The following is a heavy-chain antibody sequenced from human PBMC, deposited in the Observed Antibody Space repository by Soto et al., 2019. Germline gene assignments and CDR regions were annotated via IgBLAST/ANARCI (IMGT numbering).Heavy chain of an antibody. CDR2: IYYSGST. CDR1: GGSISSYY. Sequence: ETLSLTCTVSGGSISSYYWSWIRQPPGKGLEWIGYIYYSGSTNYNPSLKSRVTISVDTSKNQFSLKLSSVTAADTAVYYCARVEGSCSSTSCQPSIWFDPWGQG. V-gene: IGHV4-59*01. D-gene: IGHD2-2*01. J-gene: IGHJ5*02. CDR3: ARVEGSCSSTSCQPSIWFDP.